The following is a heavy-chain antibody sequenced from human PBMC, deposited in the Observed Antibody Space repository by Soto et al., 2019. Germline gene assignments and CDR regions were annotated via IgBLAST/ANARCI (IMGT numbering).Heavy chain of an antibody. D-gene: IGHD5-18*01. Sequence: PSETLSLTCTVSGGSISSGGYYWSWIRQHPGKGLEWIGYIYYSGSTCYNPSLKSRVTISVDTSKNQFSLKLSSVTAADTAVYYCARGFNGQLGQFLYGMDVWGQGTTVTVSS. V-gene: IGHV4-31*03. J-gene: IGHJ6*02. CDR3: ARGFNGQLGQFLYGMDV. CDR2: IYYSGST. CDR1: GGSISSGGYY.